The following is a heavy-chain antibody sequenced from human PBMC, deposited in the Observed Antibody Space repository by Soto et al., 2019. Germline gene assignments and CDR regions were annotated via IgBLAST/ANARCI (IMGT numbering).Heavy chain of an antibody. V-gene: IGHV4-59*01. J-gene: IGHJ5*02. CDR2: VYDSGTS. CDR1: GGSMNSYY. Sequence: QVQLQESGPGLVLPPETLSLTCTVSGGSMNSYYWTWVRQPPGKGLEWIGYVYDSGTSKYNASLESRITMSLDKSRNQFSLSLSYVTAADTAVYFCARYSPPKKSFDSNPGWLDPWGQGTLVAVSS. CDR3: ARYSPPKKSFDSNPGWLDP. D-gene: IGHD2-21*01.